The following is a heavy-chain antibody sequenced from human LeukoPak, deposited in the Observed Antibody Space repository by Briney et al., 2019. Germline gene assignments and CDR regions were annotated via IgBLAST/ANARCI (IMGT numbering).Heavy chain of an antibody. J-gene: IGHJ4*02. Sequence: GGSLRLSCAASGFTFSSYAMSWVRQAPGKGLERVSAISGSGGSTYYADSVKGRFTISRDNSKNTLYLQMNNLRAEDTAVYYCVKGPAFGGVIVLFDYWGQGTLVTVSS. CDR2: ISGSGGST. D-gene: IGHD3-16*02. CDR1: GFTFSSYA. V-gene: IGHV3-23*01. CDR3: VKGPAFGGVIVLFDY.